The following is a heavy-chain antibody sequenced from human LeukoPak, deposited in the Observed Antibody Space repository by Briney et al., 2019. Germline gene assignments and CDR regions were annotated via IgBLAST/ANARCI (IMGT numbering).Heavy chain of an antibody. CDR2: IYTSGST. V-gene: IGHV4-4*07. J-gene: IGHJ6*02. CDR3: TRYDVYYYGMDV. D-gene: IGHD1-1*01. Sequence: SETLSLTCTVSGGSISSYYWSWIRQPAGKGLEWIGRIYTSGSTNYNPSLKSRVAMSVDTSNNQFSLTLSSVTAADTAVYYCTRYDVYYYGMDVWGQGTTVTVSS. CDR1: GGSISSYY.